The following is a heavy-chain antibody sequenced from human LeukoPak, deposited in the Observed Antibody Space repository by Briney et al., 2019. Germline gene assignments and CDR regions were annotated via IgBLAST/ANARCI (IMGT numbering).Heavy chain of an antibody. CDR3: ARHRLYGYPFDY. V-gene: IGHV4-39*01. J-gene: IGHJ4*02. CDR1: GGSISSSSYY. CDR2: IYYSGST. Sequence: SETLSLTCTVSGGSISSSSYYWGWIRQPPGKGLEWIGSIYYSGSTYYNPSLKSRVSISVDTSKNQFSLKLSSVTAADTAVYYCARHRLYGYPFDYWGQGTLVTVSS. D-gene: IGHD5-18*01.